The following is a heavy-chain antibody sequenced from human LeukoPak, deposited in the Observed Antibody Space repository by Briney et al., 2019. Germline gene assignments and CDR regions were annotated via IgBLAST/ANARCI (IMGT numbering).Heavy chain of an antibody. Sequence: SETLSLTCTVSGGSISYFYWSWIRQPAGKGLEWIGRIYTSGSTNYNPSLKSRVTMSVDTSKKQFSLKLSSVTAADTAVYYCARVRGSSGSYEYYHSMDVWGKGTTVTISS. J-gene: IGHJ6*03. CDR1: GGSISYFY. CDR2: IYTSGST. D-gene: IGHD1-26*01. CDR3: ARVRGSSGSYEYYHSMDV. V-gene: IGHV4-4*07.